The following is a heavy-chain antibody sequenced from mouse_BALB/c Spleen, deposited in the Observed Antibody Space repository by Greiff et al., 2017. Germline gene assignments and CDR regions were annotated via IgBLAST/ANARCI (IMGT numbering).Heavy chain of an antibody. Sequence: EVKLQESGPGLVKPSQSLSPTCTVTGYSITSDYAWNWIRQFPGNKLEWMGYISYSGSTSYNPSLKSRISITRDTSKNQFFLQLNSVTTEVTATYYCAREGYGSSYPLFAYWGQGTLVTVSA. D-gene: IGHD1-1*01. CDR1: GYSITSDYA. CDR2: ISYSGST. CDR3: AREGYGSSYPLFAY. V-gene: IGHV3-2*02. J-gene: IGHJ3*01.